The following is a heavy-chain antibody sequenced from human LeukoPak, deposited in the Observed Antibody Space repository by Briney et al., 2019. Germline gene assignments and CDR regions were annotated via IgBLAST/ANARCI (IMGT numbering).Heavy chain of an antibody. D-gene: IGHD3-9*01. CDR1: GPTPTSFS. J-gene: IGHJ6*02. Sequence: GQSLRPSSVLSGPTPTSFSTHCDRHVPRDWLVWDSRIHSVGRSTYYGNSDSGQFTHSRDNTKNTLYLKMNNLRVEDTAVYYCTRDLMDYDVSTGLHHYYMDVWGQGTTVTVSS. CDR3: TRDLMDYDVSTGLHHYYMDV. V-gene: IGHV3-74*01. CDR2: IHSVGRST.